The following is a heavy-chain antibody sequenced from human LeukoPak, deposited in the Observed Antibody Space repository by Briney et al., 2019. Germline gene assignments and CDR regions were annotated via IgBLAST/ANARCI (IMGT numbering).Heavy chain of an antibody. CDR1: GYTFTSYG. J-gene: IGHJ6*02. CDR3: ARDSYCSSTSCYNLRVYYYGMDV. CDR2: ISAYNGNT. Sequence: GASVKVSCKASGYTFTSYGISWVRQAPGQGLEWMGWISAYNGNTNYAQKLQGRVTMTTDTSTSTAYMEPRSLRSDDTAVYYCARDSYCSSTSCYNLRVYYYGMDVWGQGTTVTVSS. D-gene: IGHD2-2*02. V-gene: IGHV1-18*01.